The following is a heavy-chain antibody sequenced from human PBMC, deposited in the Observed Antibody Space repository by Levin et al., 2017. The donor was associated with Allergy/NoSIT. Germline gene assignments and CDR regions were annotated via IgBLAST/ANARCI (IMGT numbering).Heavy chain of an antibody. CDR1: GFTVSRNY. V-gene: IGHV3-53*01. CDR3: ARELCSGGSCYGAFDV. CDR2: IYSGGNT. Sequence: GGSLRLSCAASGFTVSRNYLSWVRQTPGKGLEWVSVIYSGGNTYFADSVKGRFTISRDNSKNTLYLQMNSLSAEDTAVYYCARELCSGGSCYGAFDVWGQGTMVTVSS. D-gene: IGHD2-15*01. J-gene: IGHJ3*01.